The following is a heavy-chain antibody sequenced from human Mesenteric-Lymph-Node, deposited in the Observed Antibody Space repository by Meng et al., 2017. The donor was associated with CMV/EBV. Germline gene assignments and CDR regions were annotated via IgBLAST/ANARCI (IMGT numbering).Heavy chain of an antibody. CDR2: IKKDGSEK. CDR1: GFSFSDLW. Sequence: GGSLRLSCADSGFSFSDLWMNRVRQAPGKGLEWVANIKKDGSEKFYVDSVKGRFTISRDNAKNSVYLDMNSLRVDDTAVYYCVRGHYTGAWGQGIPVTVSS. V-gene: IGHV3-7*04. J-gene: IGHJ5*02. CDR3: VRGHYTGA. D-gene: IGHD2-2*02.